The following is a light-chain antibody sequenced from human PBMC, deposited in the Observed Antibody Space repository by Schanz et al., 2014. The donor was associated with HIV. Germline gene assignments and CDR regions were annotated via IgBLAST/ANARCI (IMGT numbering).Light chain of an antibody. CDR1: SSDVGGYKY. V-gene: IGLV2-14*01. Sequence: QSVLTQPASVSGSPGQSITISCTGTSSDVGGYKYVSWYQQYPGKAPKLIIFDVDNRPSGVSWRFSASKSGNTASLTISGLQAEDEADYYCTSYTSTNTLGVFGGGTKLTVL. J-gene: IGLJ2*01. CDR2: DVD. CDR3: TSYTSTNTLGV.